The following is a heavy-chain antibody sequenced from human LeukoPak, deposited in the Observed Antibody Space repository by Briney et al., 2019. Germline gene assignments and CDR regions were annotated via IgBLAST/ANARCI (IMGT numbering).Heavy chain of an antibody. CDR2: ISSSGRTM. J-gene: IGHJ4*02. Sequence: GGSLRLSCAASGFTFSNAWMSWVRQAPGKGLEWVSYISSSGRTMYYADSVKGRFTVSRDNAKNSLYLQMNSLRAEDTAVYYCASHRISPYYFDYWGQGTLVTVSS. V-gene: IGHV3-11*04. CDR3: ASHRISPYYFDY. D-gene: IGHD3-3*02. CDR1: GFTFSNAW.